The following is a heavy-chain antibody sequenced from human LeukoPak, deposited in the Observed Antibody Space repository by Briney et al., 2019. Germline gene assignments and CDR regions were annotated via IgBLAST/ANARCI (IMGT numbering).Heavy chain of an antibody. D-gene: IGHD5-12*01. J-gene: IGHJ4*02. V-gene: IGHV3-30-3*01. CDR3: ARDLSRYSGVGY. Sequence: GGSLRLSCAASGFTFSSYAMHWVRQAPGKGLEWVAVISYDGSNKYYADSVKGRFTISRDNAKNTLYLQMNSLRAEDTGVYYCARDLSRYSGVGYWGQGTLVTVSS. CDR1: GFTFSSYA. CDR2: ISYDGSNK.